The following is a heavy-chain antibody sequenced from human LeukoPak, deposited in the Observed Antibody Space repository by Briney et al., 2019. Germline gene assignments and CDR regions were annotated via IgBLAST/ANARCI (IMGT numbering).Heavy chain of an antibody. Sequence: GGSLRLPRAASGFTLSRYALRWVPPAAGKGGEGVSAISGSGGSTYYADSVKGRFTISRDNSKNTLYLQMNSLRSDDTAVYYCARWAGSSWYGSEYFQHWGQGTLVTVSS. D-gene: IGHD6-13*01. CDR2: ISGSGGST. V-gene: IGHV3-23*01. CDR3: ARWAGSSWYGSEYFQH. CDR1: GFTLSRYA. J-gene: IGHJ1*01.